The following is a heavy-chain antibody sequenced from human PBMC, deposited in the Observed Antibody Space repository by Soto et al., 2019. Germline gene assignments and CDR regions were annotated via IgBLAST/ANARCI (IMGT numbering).Heavy chain of an antibody. J-gene: IGHJ5*02. CDR1: GGSISSYY. Sequence: TLSLTCTVSGGSISSYYWSWIRQPPGKGLEWIGYIYYSGSTNYNPSLKSRVTISVDTSKNQFSLKLSSVTAADTAVYYCARHPKHNWFDPWGQGTLVTVSS. CDR2: IYYSGST. CDR3: ARHPKHNWFDP. V-gene: IGHV4-59*01.